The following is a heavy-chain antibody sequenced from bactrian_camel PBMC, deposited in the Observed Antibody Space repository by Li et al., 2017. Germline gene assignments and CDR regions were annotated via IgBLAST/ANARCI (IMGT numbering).Heavy chain of an antibody. D-gene: IGHD2*01. CDR3: AAGSLSQGQCRRDIRQADFIV. CDR1: GYFTSRGG. V-gene: IGHV3S54*01. CDR2: IRVGDGST. Sequence: HVQLVESGGGSAQAGGSLRLSCVATGYFTSRGGCMGWFRQVPGKEREGVAIIRVGDGSTTSADSVEGRFTVSQDKAKTAVHLQMNDLKPEDTGMYFCAAGSLSQGQCRRDIRQADFIVWGQGTQVTVS. J-gene: IGHJ6*01.